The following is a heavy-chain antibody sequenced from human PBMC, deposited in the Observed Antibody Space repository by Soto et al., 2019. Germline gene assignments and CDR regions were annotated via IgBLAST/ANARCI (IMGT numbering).Heavy chain of an antibody. D-gene: IGHD4-4*01. Sequence: QVQLVESGGGVVQPGRSLRLSCAASGFTFSSYGMHWVRQAPGKGLEWVAVISYDGSNKYYADSVKGRFTISRDNSKNKLYLQMNSLRAEDTAVYYCAKLTTVTMVDYWGQGTLVTVSS. CDR2: ISYDGSNK. J-gene: IGHJ4*02. CDR1: GFTFSSYG. V-gene: IGHV3-30*18. CDR3: AKLTTVTMVDY.